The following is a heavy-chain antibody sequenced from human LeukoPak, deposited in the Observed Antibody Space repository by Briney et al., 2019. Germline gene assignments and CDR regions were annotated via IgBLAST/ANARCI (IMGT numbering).Heavy chain of an antibody. Sequence: SETLSLTSAVYGGSFSGYYWSWIRQPPGKGLEWIGEINHSGSTNYNPSLKSRVTISVDTSKNQFSLKLSSVTAADTAVYYCARGRPYYDFWSGYQTLFDYWGQGTLVTVSS. D-gene: IGHD3-3*01. CDR2: INHSGST. J-gene: IGHJ4*02. V-gene: IGHV4-34*01. CDR3: ARGRPYYDFWSGYQTLFDY. CDR1: GGSFSGYY.